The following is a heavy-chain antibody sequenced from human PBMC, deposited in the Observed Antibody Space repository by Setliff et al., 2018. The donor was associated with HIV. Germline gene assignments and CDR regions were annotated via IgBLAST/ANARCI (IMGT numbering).Heavy chain of an antibody. CDR1: GFTFSDYG. V-gene: IGHV3-30*02. CDR3: TRDPTPKELWFFSGYYSDY. CDR2: IASDVSKT. J-gene: IGHJ4*02. Sequence: PRGSLRLSCAASGFTFSDYGMHWVRLAPGKGLEWVTFIASDVSKTHIADSVKGRFTISRDNSKNMLYLQMNSLSADDTAVYYCTRDPTPKELWFFSGYYSDYWGQGTLVTVSS. D-gene: IGHD3-10*01.